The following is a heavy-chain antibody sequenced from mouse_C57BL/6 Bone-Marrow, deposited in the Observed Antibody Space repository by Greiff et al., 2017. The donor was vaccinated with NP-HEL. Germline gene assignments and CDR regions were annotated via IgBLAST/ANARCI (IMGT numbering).Heavy chain of an antibody. D-gene: IGHD2-4*01. CDR3: TTGYDYDVEYYFDY. V-gene: IGHV14-4*01. CDR1: GFNIKDDY. J-gene: IGHJ2*01. Sequence: VQLQQSGAELVRPGASVKLSCTASGFNIKDDYMHWVKQRPEQGLEWIGWIDPENGDTEYASKFQGQATITADTSSNTAYLQLSSLTSEDTAVYYCTTGYDYDVEYYFDYWGQGTTLTVSS. CDR2: IDPENGDT.